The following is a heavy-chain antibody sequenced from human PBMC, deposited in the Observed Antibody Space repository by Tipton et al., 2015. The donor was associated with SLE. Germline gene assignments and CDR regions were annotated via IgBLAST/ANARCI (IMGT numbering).Heavy chain of an antibody. D-gene: IGHD1-7*01. J-gene: IGHJ4*02. Sequence: LRLSCTASGFTFGDYAMSWVRQAPGKGLEWIGEINHSGSTNYNPSLKSRVTISVDTSKNQFSLKLSSVTAADTAVYYCARGRELSWGQGTLVTVSS. V-gene: IGHV4-34*01. CDR3: ARGRELS. CDR2: INHSGST. CDR1: GFTFGDYA.